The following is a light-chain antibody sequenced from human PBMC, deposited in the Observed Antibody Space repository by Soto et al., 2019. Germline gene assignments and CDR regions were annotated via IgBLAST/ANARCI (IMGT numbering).Light chain of an antibody. Sequence: QSVLTQPPSVSGAPGQRVTISCTGSSSNIGAGYDVYWYQQLPGTAPKLLIYGNSNRPSGVPDRFSGSKSGTSASLAITGIQADDEADYYCQSYAISLGYVFGTATKLTVL. V-gene: IGLV1-40*01. CDR3: QSYAISLGYV. CDR2: GNS. CDR1: SSNIGAGYD. J-gene: IGLJ1*01.